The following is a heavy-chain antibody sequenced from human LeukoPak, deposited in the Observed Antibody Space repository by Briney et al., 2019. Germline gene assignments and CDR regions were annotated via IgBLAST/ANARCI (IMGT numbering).Heavy chain of an antibody. D-gene: IGHD6-19*01. Sequence: QPGASLRLSCAASGFTFSSYAITSVRQAPGKGLEWVSAVSGSGGNTSYADSVKGRFTISRDNSKNTLYLQMNSLRAEDTTVYYCAKDRSSGWYTTLDYWGQGVLVTVSS. CDR1: GFTFSSYA. J-gene: IGHJ4*02. CDR2: VSGSGGNT. V-gene: IGHV3-23*01. CDR3: AKDRSSGWYTTLDY.